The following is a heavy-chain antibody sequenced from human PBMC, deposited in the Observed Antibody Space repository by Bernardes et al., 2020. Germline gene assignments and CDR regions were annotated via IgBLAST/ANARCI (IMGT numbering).Heavy chain of an antibody. D-gene: IGHD1-26*01. Sequence: SETLSLTCTVSGGTISSDYWSWIRQPPGKGLEWIGHIHYSRSTNYNPSLKSRVTISVDTSKNKFSLKLSSVTAADTAVYYCARIHSGSYLYYFDYWGQGTLVTVSS. CDR3: ARIHSGSYLYYFDY. V-gene: IGHV4-59*01. CDR1: GGTISSDY. CDR2: IHYSRST. J-gene: IGHJ4*02.